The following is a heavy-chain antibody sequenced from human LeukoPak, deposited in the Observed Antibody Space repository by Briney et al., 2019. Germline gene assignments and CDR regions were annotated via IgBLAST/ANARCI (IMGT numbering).Heavy chain of an antibody. J-gene: IGHJ4*02. CDR2: FDPEDGET. Sequence: ASVKVSCKVSGYTLTELSMHWVRQTPGKGLEWMGGFDPEDGETIYAQKFQGRVTMTEDTSTDTAYMELSSLRSEDTAVYYCATDLLSGSYLFDYWGQGTLVTVSS. V-gene: IGHV1-24*01. CDR1: GYTLTELS. CDR3: ATDLLSGSYLFDY. D-gene: IGHD1-26*01.